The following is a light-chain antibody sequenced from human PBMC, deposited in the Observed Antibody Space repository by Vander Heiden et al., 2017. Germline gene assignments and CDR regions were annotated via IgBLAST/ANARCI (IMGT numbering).Light chain of an antibody. J-gene: IGKJ1*01. CDR3: QQFPSFPVT. CDR1: QPINYY. V-gene: IGKV1-5*03. CDR2: KAS. Sequence: DSQMTESHCTLSAAVGDRIAITCRASQPINYYLAWYQHKPGKAPKVLIYKASSLESWLPSRFSGSGSGTEFTLTINSLHPDDFATYYCQQFPSFPVTFGQGTKVEIK.